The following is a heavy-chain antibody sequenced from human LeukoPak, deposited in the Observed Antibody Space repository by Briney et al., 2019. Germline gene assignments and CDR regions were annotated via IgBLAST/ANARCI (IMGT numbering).Heavy chain of an antibody. CDR1: GGSVSSGSYN. D-gene: IGHD2-2*01. V-gene: IGHV4-61*01. J-gene: IGHJ5*02. CDR2: IYYSGST. CDR3: ARDRCSSTSCYENWFDP. Sequence: SETLSLTCTVSGGSVSSGSYNWSWIRQPPGKGLEWIGYIYYSGSTNYNPSLKSRVTISVDTSKNQFSLKLSSVTAADTAVYYCARDRCSSTSCYENWFDPWGQGTLVTVSS.